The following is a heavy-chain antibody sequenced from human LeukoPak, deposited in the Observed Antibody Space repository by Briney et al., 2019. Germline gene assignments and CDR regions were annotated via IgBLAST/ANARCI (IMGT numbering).Heavy chain of an antibody. Sequence: GASVKVSCKPSGGTFSSHAINWVRQAPGQGLEWMGGVIPFFGTAKYALNFQGRVTITADASTSTGYLELRSLRSEDTAVYYCARVRSATSYYYGMDVWGQGTTVTVSS. D-gene: IGHD3-3*01. CDR1: GGTFSSHA. J-gene: IGHJ6*02. V-gene: IGHV1-69*13. CDR3: ARVRSATSYYYGMDV. CDR2: VIPFFGTA.